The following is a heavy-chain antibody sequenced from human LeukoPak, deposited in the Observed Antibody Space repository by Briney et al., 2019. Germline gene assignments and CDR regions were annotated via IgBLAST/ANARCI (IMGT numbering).Heavy chain of an antibody. CDR1: GFTFSSYG. J-gene: IGHJ4*02. Sequence: GGSLRLSCAASGFTFSSYGMHWVRQAPGKGLEWVAVISYDGSNKYYADSVKGRFTISRDNSKNTLYLQMNSLRAEDTAVYYYATQLYGDYNLPCFDYWGQGTLVTVSS. CDR3: ATQLYGDYNLPCFDY. V-gene: IGHV3-30*03. CDR2: ISYDGSNK. D-gene: IGHD4-17*01.